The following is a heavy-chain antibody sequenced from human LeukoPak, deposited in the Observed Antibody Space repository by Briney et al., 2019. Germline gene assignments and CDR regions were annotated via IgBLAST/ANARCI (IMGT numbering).Heavy chain of an antibody. CDR1: GYTFTSYG. Sequence: ASVKVSCTASGYTFTSYGISWVRQAPGQGLEWMGWSNPQTGGTKYAQKFQGRVTMSRDTSISTSYMALTRLTSDDTAVYYCARGTLPEYSSAFAYYFDYWGQGTLITVS. D-gene: IGHD6-6*01. CDR3: ARGTLPEYSSAFAYYFDY. V-gene: IGHV1-2*02. CDR2: SNPQTGGT. J-gene: IGHJ4*02.